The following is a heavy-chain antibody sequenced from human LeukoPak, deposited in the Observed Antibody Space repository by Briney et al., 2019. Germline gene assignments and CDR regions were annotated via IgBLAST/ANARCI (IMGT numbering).Heavy chain of an antibody. J-gene: IGHJ5*02. D-gene: IGHD3-3*01. CDR3: ARVLRFLEWSENWFDP. CDR2: IYYSGST. Sequence: PSETLSLTCTVSGGXISSSSYYWGWIRQPPGKGLEWLGSIYYSGSTYYNPSLKSRVTISVDTSKNQFSLKLSSVTAADTAVYYCARVLRFLEWSENWFDPWGQGTLVTVSS. V-gene: IGHV4-39*01. CDR1: GGXISSSSYY.